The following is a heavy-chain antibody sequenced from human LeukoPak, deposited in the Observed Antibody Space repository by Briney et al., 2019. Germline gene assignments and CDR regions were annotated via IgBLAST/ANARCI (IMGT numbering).Heavy chain of an antibody. CDR3: VRVGSVAGSDYLDY. D-gene: IGHD6-19*01. CDR2: SRNKAKSYTT. V-gene: IGHV3-72*01. CDR1: GFTFSDYF. Sequence: GGSLSLSCAVSGFTFSDYFLDWVRQAPGKGLEWVGRSRNKAKSYTTEYAASVKGRLTISRDESKNSMNLQMNSLKTEDTAVYYCVRVGSVAGSDYLDYWGQGTLVTVSS. J-gene: IGHJ4*02.